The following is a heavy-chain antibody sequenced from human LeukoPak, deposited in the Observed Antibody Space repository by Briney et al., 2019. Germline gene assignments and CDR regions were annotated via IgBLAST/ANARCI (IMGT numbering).Heavy chain of an antibody. CDR3: ARSAEHCSNGVCFTKYFLDV. CDR1: GFTFKDYY. CDR2: INPNSGDT. V-gene: IGHV1-2*02. Sequence: ASVKVSCKTSGFTFKDYYIHWVRQAPGQGLEWMGRINPNSGDTNYAQNFQGRVTMTRDTSINTAYMELSRLTSDDTADYYCARSAEHCSNGVCFTKYFLDVWGKGSTVTVSS. J-gene: IGHJ6*03. D-gene: IGHD2-8*01.